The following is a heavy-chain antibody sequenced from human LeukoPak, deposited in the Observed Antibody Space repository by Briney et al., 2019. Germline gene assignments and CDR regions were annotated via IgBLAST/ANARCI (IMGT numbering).Heavy chain of an antibody. CDR3: ARRNDFHI. Sequence: PSETLSLTCTVSGXSIKGYHWSWIRQPPGKGLEWIGYIYSNEATEYKPSLKSRVTISADTSKNQFSLKLTSVTAADTAIYYCARRNDFHIWGQGTMVTVSS. CDR2: IYSNEAT. CDR1: GXSIKGYH. J-gene: IGHJ3*02. V-gene: IGHV4-4*08.